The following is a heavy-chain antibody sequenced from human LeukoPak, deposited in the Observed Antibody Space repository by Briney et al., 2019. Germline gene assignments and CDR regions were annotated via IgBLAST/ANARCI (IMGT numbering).Heavy chain of an antibody. D-gene: IGHD3-22*01. Sequence: GGSETLACAASGFTFSSYWMHWVRQAPGKGLVWVSRINSDGSSTSYADSVKGRFTISRDNSKNTLYLQMNSLRGEDTAVYYCAKRPRITMIVVATQSPRYFEISGGGTLVTVSS. CDR3: AKRPRITMIVVATQSPRYFEI. J-gene: IGHJ2*01. CDR2: INSDGSST. V-gene: IGHV3-74*01. CDR1: GFTFSSYW.